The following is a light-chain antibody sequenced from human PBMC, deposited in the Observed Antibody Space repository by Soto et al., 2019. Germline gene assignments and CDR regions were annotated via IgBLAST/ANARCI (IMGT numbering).Light chain of an antibody. V-gene: IGKV3-20*01. CDR3: QQYGSSHT. CDR1: QSVSSSY. Sequence: EIVLTQSPGTLSLSPGERATLSCRASQSVSSSYLAWYQQKPGQAPRLLIYGASSRATGIQDRFSGSGSGTDFTLTISRLEREDFAVYYCQQYGSSHTFGQRTKLEIK. J-gene: IGKJ2*01. CDR2: GAS.